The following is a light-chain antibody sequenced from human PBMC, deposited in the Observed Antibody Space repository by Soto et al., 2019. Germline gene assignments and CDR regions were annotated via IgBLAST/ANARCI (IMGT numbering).Light chain of an antibody. Sequence: DIVMTQSPATLSVSPGEGATLSCRASQSITGNLTWSQQKPGQAPRLLIYDASTRATGIPARFSGSGSGTEFTLTIRILKYEDLAVYYCQQYNNWPITFGGGTKEEIK. J-gene: IGKJ4*01. CDR3: QQYNNWPIT. CDR2: DAS. CDR1: QSITGN. V-gene: IGKV3-15*01.